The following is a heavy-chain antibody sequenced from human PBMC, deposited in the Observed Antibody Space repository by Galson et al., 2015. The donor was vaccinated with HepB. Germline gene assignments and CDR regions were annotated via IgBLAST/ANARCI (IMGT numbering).Heavy chain of an antibody. CDR2: IYHSGDA. J-gene: IGHJ4*02. CDR3: ARDWIRDGASYYFDY. V-gene: IGHV4-4*02. Sequence: LSLTCAVSGASIRTLDWWSWVRQSPGKRLEWIGQIYHSGDANYNPSFKSRVTMSVDTSKNQFSLKLTSVTAADTATYYCARDWIRDGASYYFDYWGQGTLVAVSS. D-gene: IGHD5-24*01. CDR1: GASIRTLDW.